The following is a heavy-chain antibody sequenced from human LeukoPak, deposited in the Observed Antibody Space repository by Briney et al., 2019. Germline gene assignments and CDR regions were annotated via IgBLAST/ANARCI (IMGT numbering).Heavy chain of an antibody. Sequence: GGSLRLSSAASGFTFSSHGIHWVRQAPGKGLEWVALISYVGSNKYYADSVKGRFTISRDNAKNTLYLQMNSLRAEDTAAYYCAKRGYCSGGTCYSFHFDYWGQGTLVTVSS. V-gene: IGHV3-30*18. J-gene: IGHJ4*02. D-gene: IGHD2-15*01. CDR2: ISYVGSNK. CDR1: GFTFSSHG. CDR3: AKRGYCSGGTCYSFHFDY.